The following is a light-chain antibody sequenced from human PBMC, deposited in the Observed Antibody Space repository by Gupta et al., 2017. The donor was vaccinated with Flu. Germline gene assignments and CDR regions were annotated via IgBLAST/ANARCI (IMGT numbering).Light chain of an antibody. CDR3: QSADITGASRV. CDR2: RDT. CDR1: ALSKQY. J-gene: IGLJ3*02. Sequence: PAMSVSPGQTANITCSGAALSKQYVYWYRQRPGQAPVLLIYRDTERASGIPDRISGSSSGTRVTLTIRRVQTEDEADYYCQSADITGASRVFGGGT. V-gene: IGLV3-25*01.